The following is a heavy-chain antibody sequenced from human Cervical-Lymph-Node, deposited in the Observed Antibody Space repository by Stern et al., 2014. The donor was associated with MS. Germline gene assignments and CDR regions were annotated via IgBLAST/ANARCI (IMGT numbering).Heavy chain of an antibody. D-gene: IGHD1-26*01. V-gene: IGHV4-31*03. CDR1: GDSISSGGHY. J-gene: IGHJ5*02. Sequence: VQLEESGPGLVKPSESLYLTCTVSGDSISSGGHYWSWLRQHPGKGLEWIGYIYFSGATFYNSSLKGRAIISLDTSNNQFSLYINAVTAADTAIYYCASRWSGTYYGQNWFDPWGQGILVTVSS. CDR3: ASRWSGTYYGQNWFDP. CDR2: IYFSGAT.